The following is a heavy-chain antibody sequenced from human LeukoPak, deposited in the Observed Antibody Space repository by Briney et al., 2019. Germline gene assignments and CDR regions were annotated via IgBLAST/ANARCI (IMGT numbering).Heavy chain of an antibody. CDR3: ARGLPRGSYYDY. CDR2: IYHSGST. CDR1: GYSISSGYY. Sequence: SETLSLTCTVSGYSISSGYYWGWIRQPPGKGLEWIGSIYHSGSTYYNPSLKSRVTISVDTSKNQFSLKLSSVTAADTAVYYCARGLPRGSYYDYWGQGTLVTVSS. J-gene: IGHJ4*02. D-gene: IGHD1-26*01. V-gene: IGHV4-38-2*02.